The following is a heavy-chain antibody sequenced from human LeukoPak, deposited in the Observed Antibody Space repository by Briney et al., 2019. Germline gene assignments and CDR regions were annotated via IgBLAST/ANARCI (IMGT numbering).Heavy chain of an antibody. Sequence: ASVKVSCKASGYTFTGYYMHWVRQAPGQGLEWMGRINPNSGGTNYAQKFQGRVTMTRDTSISTAYMELSRLRSDDTAVYYCARDPDDSGSSLYFQHWGQGTLVTVSS. CDR3: ARDPDDSGSSLYFQH. CDR2: INPNSGGT. J-gene: IGHJ1*01. V-gene: IGHV1-2*06. CDR1: GYTFTGYY. D-gene: IGHD6-6*01.